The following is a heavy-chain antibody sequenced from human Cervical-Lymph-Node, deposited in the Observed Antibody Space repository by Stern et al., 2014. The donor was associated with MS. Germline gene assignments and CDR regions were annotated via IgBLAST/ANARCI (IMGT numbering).Heavy chain of an antibody. J-gene: IGHJ2*01. Sequence: VQLVESGAEVRKPGTSVKVSCKATGYTFTDYSMHLVRQAPGQGLDWMGRINPNRGDTNYAQKFQGRVTMTRDTSISTAYMELKRLRSDDTAVYYCARSPYSYGSGDWYFDLWGRGTLVTVSS. CDR3: ARSPYSYGSGDWYFDL. V-gene: IGHV1-2*06. CDR2: INPNRGDT. CDR1: GYTFTDYS. D-gene: IGHD3-10*01.